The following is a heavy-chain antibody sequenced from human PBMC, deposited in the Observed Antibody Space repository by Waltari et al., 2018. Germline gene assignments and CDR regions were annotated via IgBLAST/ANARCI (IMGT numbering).Heavy chain of an antibody. Sequence: EVQLLGSGGGLVQPGGSLRLSCAASGFTFSSYAMSWVRQAPGKGLEWVSAISGSGGSTYYADSVKGRFTISRDNSKNTLYLQMNSLRAEDTAVYYCAKDEIVVVPAAIAYYYGMDVWGQGTTVTVSS. CDR2: ISGSGGST. CDR1: GFTFSSYA. D-gene: IGHD2-2*02. CDR3: AKDEIVVVPAAIAYYYGMDV. V-gene: IGHV3-23*01. J-gene: IGHJ6*02.